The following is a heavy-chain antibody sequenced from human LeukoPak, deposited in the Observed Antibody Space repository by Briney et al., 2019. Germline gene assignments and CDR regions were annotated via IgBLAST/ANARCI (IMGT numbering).Heavy chain of an antibody. Sequence: GESLKISCKGSGYSFTSYWIGWVRQMPGKGLEWMGIIYPGDSDTGYSPSFQGQVTISADKSISTAYLQWSSLKASDTAMYYCARLGGYSYDIHYYYGMDVWGQGTTVTVSS. J-gene: IGHJ6*02. CDR2: IYPGDSDT. V-gene: IGHV5-51*01. CDR3: ARLGGYSYDIHYYYGMDV. CDR1: GYSFTSYW. D-gene: IGHD5-18*01.